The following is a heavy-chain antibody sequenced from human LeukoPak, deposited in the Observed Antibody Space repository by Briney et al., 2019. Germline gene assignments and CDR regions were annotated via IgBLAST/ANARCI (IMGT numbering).Heavy chain of an antibody. Sequence: SETLSLTCAVYGGSFSGYYWSWIRQPPGKGLEWIGEINHSGSTNYNPSLKSRVTISVDTSKNQFSLKLSSVTAADTAVYYCARSSRDGYNYDYWGQGTLVTVSS. CDR2: INHSGST. V-gene: IGHV4-34*01. D-gene: IGHD5-24*01. CDR3: ARSSRDGYNYDY. J-gene: IGHJ4*02. CDR1: GGSFSGYY.